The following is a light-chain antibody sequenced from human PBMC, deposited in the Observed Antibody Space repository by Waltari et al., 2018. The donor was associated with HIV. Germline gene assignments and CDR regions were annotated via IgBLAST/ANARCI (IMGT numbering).Light chain of an antibody. Sequence: EVVLTQSPGTLSLSPGDRATLSCRASQSVSSSYLAWYKQKPGQAPGLLIYGASRRATGIPDRFSGSGSGTDFTLTISRLEPEDFAVYYCQQYGSSPLTFGGGTKVEIK. CDR3: QQYGSSPLT. J-gene: IGKJ4*01. CDR1: QSVSSSY. V-gene: IGKV3-20*01. CDR2: GAS.